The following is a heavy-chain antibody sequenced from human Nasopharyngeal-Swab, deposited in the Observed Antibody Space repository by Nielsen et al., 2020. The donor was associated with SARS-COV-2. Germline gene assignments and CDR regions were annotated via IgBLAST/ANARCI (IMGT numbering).Heavy chain of an antibody. J-gene: IGHJ5*02. CDR2: ISSSSSTI. CDR1: GFTFSSYS. D-gene: IGHD3-22*01. CDR3: ARDPPRRITMIIDEVRP. Sequence: GESLKISCAASGFTFSSYSMNWVRQAPGKGLEWVSYISSSSSTIYYADSVKGRFTISRDNAKNSLYLQMNSLRDEDTAVYYCARDPPRRITMIIDEVRPWGQGTLVTVSS. V-gene: IGHV3-48*02.